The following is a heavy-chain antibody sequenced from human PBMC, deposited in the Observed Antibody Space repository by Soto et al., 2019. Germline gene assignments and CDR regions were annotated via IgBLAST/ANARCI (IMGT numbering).Heavy chain of an antibody. D-gene: IGHD6-19*01. CDR1: GGTFSSYA. Sequence: ASVKVSCKASGGTFSSYAISWVRQAPGQGLEWMGGIIPIFGTANYAQKFQGRVTITADESTSTAYMELSSLRSEDTAVYYCARDNRQYSSGWADAFDIWGQGTMVTVS. V-gene: IGHV1-69*13. J-gene: IGHJ3*02. CDR3: ARDNRQYSSGWADAFDI. CDR2: IIPIFGTA.